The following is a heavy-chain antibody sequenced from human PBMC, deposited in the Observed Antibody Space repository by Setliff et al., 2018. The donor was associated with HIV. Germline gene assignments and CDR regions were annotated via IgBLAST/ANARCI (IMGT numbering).Heavy chain of an antibody. J-gene: IGHJ2*01. D-gene: IGHD4-17*01. Sequence: PGGSLRLSCAASGFTFNMFWMSWVRQAPGKGLEWVANIKQEGSEKNYVDSVKGRFTISRDNAKNSLYLQMNSLRAEDTAVYYCARDPYPYANYGDWYFDLWGRGTLVTVSS. CDR2: IKQEGSEK. CDR3: ARDPYPYANYGDWYFDL. CDR1: GFTFNMFW. V-gene: IGHV3-7*01.